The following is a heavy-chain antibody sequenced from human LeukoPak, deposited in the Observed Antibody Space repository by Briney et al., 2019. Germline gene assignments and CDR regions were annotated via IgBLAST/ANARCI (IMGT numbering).Heavy chain of an antibody. CDR2: ISAYNGNT. Sequence: ASVTVSCKASDYTFTSYGISWVRQAPGQGLEWMGWISAYNGNTNYAQKLQGRVTMTTGTPTSTAYMELRSLRSDDTAVYYCARDALTSTGTTHDYWGQGTLVTVSS. CDR1: DYTFTSYG. V-gene: IGHV1-18*01. J-gene: IGHJ4*02. CDR3: ARDALTSTGTTHDY. D-gene: IGHD1-7*01.